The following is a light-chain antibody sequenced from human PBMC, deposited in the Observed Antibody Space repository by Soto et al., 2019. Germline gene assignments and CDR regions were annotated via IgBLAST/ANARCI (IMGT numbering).Light chain of an antibody. CDR1: SGHSSYI. J-gene: IGLJ3*02. Sequence: QSVLTQSSSASASLGSSVKFTCTLSSGHSSYIIAWHQQQPGKAPRYLMKLEGSGSYNKGSGVPDRFSGSSSGADRYLTISNPQFEDEADYYCETWDSNTRVFGGGTKLTVL. CDR3: ETWDSNTRV. CDR2: LEGSGSY. V-gene: IGLV4-60*02.